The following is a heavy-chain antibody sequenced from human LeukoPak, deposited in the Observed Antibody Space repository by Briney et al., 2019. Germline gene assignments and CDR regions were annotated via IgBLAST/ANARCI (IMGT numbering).Heavy chain of an antibody. J-gene: IGHJ4*02. Sequence: SGPTLVKPTQTLTLTCTFSGFSLSTRGVGVGWIRQPPGKALEWLALIYWDDDKRYSPSLKSRLTITKDTSKNQVVLTMTNMDPVDTATYYCAHSAWIEAAGTLTRGFDYWGQGTLVTVSS. CDR2: IYWDDDK. D-gene: IGHD6-13*01. CDR1: GFSLSTRGVG. V-gene: IGHV2-5*02. CDR3: AHSAWIEAAGTLTRGFDY.